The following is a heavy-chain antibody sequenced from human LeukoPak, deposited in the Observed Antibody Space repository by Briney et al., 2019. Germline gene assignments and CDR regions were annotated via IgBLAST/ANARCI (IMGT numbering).Heavy chain of an antibody. Sequence: ASVKVSCKASEYTFTTYAMNWVRQAPGQGLEWMGWINTNTGNPTYAQGFTGRFVFSLDTSVSTAYLQISSLRAEDTAVYYCARAVLRFLEWPNYYMDVWGKGTTVTVSS. CDR3: ARAVLRFLEWPNYYMDV. V-gene: IGHV7-4-1*02. J-gene: IGHJ6*03. D-gene: IGHD3-3*01. CDR1: EYTFTTYA. CDR2: INTNTGNP.